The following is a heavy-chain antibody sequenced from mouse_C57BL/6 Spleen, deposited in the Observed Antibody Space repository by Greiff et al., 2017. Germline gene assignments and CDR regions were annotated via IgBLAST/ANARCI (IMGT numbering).Heavy chain of an antibody. CDR1: GYAFSSYW. Sequence: QVQLKQSGAELVKPGASVTISCKASGYAFSSYWMNWVKQRPGKGLEWIGQIYPGDGDTNYNGKFKGKATLTADKSSSTAYMQLSSLTSEDSAVYFCAREDDDYEFDYWGQGTTLTVSS. D-gene: IGHD2-4*01. CDR3: AREDDDYEFDY. J-gene: IGHJ2*01. V-gene: IGHV1-80*01. CDR2: IYPGDGDT.